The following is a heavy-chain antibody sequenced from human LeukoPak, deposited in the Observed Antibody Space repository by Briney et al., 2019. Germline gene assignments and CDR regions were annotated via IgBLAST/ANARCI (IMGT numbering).Heavy chain of an antibody. D-gene: IGHD3-16*01. CDR1: GYTFTGYY. V-gene: IGHV1-2*06. Sequence: ASVKVSCKASGYTFTGYYIHWVRQAPGQGLEWMGRINPNSGGTNYAQKFQGRVTMTRDTSISTAYMELNRLTSDDTAVYYCAASQTYDYYYYMDVWGKGTTVTVSS. J-gene: IGHJ6*03. CDR3: AASQTYDYYYYMDV. CDR2: INPNSGGT.